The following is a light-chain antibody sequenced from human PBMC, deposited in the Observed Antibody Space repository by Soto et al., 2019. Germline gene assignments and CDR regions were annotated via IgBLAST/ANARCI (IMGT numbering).Light chain of an antibody. Sequence: EIVMTQSPATLSVSPGERATLSCRASQSVSSNLAWYQQKPGQAPKLLIYDASTRATGTPDRFSGSGSGTDFTLTISRLEPEDFAVYYCQQFGSPPITFGQGTRVDIK. CDR2: DAS. CDR3: QQFGSPPIT. CDR1: QSVSSN. J-gene: IGKJ5*01. V-gene: IGKV3-20*01.